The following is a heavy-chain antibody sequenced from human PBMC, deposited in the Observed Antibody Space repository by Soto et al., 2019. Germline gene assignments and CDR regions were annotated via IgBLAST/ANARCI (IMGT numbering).Heavy chain of an antibody. V-gene: IGHV3-30-3*01. D-gene: IGHD2-15*01. CDR2: ISYDGSNK. Sequence: QVQLVESGGGVVQPGRSPRLSCAASGFTFSSYAMHWVRQAPGKGLEWVAVISYDGSNKYYADSVKGRFTISRDNSKNTLDLQMNSLRAEDPAVYYCARVPSSSGRAHFDYWGQGTLVTVSS. CDR3: ARVPSSSGRAHFDY. CDR1: GFTFSSYA. J-gene: IGHJ4*02.